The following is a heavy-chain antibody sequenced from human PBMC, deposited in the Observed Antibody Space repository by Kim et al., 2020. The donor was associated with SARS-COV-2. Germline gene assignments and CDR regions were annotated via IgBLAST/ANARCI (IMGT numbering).Heavy chain of an antibody. V-gene: IGHV4-34*01. D-gene: IGHD1-7*01. Sequence: PSLKSRVTISVDTSKNQFSLKLSAVTAADTAVYYCARGSELELGGNWFDPWGQGTLVTVSS. J-gene: IGHJ5*02. CDR3: ARGSELELGGNWFDP.